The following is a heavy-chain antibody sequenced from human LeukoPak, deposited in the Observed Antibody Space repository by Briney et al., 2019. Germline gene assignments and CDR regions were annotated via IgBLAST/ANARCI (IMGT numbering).Heavy chain of an antibody. J-gene: IGHJ4*02. Sequence: ASVKVSCKASGYTFTSYGISWVRQAPGQGLEWMGWISAYNGNTNYAQKLQGRVTMTTDTSTSTAYMELRSLRSDDTAVYYCARRYCSGGSCYGVDYWGQGTLVTVSS. CDR1: GYTFTSYG. CDR2: ISAYNGNT. D-gene: IGHD2-15*01. V-gene: IGHV1-18*01. CDR3: ARRYCSGGSCYGVDY.